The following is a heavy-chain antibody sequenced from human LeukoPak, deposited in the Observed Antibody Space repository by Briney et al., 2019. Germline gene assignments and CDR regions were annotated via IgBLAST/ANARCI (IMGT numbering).Heavy chain of an antibody. CDR3: ARGVRIAVAGYIDY. CDR2: INSDGSST. Sequence: QSGGSLGLSCAASGFTFSSYWMHWVRQAPGKGLVWVSRINSDGSSTSYADSVKGRFTISRDNSKNTLYLQMNSLRAEDTAVYYCARGVRIAVAGYIDYWGQGTLVTVSS. CDR1: GFTFSSYW. V-gene: IGHV3-74*01. J-gene: IGHJ4*02. D-gene: IGHD6-19*01.